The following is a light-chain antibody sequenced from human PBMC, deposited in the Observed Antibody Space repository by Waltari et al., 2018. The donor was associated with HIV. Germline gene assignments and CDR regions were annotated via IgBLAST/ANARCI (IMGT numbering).Light chain of an antibody. Sequence: QSALTQPASVSGYPGQSITISCTGTVSDVGGNNFVSWYQHQADKAPKLIIYDVKKRPSGISNRFSGSKSGNTASLTISGLQPEDEGDYYCASYTINSLYVFGVGTKVTVL. V-gene: IGLV2-14*03. CDR1: VSDVGGNNF. CDR3: ASYTINSLYV. CDR2: DVK. J-gene: IGLJ1*01.